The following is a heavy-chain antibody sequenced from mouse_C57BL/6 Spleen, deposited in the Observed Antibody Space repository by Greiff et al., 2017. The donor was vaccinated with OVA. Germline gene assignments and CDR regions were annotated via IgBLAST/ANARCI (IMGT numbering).Heavy chain of an antibody. CDR3: ARALTEEAWFAY. Sequence: QVQLQQSGAELARPGASVKMSCKASGYTFTSYTMHWVKQRPGQGLEWIGYINPSSGYTKYTQKFKDKATLTADKSSSTAYMQLSSLTSEDSAVDYCARALTEEAWFAYWGQGTLVTVSA. J-gene: IGHJ3*01. D-gene: IGHD1-1*01. CDR2: INPSSGYT. V-gene: IGHV1-4*01. CDR1: GYTFTSYT.